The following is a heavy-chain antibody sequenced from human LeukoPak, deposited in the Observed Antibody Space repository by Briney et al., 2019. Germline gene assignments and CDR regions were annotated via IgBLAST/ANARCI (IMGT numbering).Heavy chain of an antibody. J-gene: IGHJ4*02. Sequence: PSETLSLTCTVSGGSISSSSYYWGWIRQPPGKGLEWIGSIYYSGSTYYNPSLKSRVTISVDRSKNQFSLKLSSVTAADTAVYYCARVTYCSSTSCSPYFDYWGQGTLATVSS. D-gene: IGHD2-2*01. CDR1: GGSISSSSYY. CDR2: IYYSGST. V-gene: IGHV4-39*07. CDR3: ARVTYCSSTSCSPYFDY.